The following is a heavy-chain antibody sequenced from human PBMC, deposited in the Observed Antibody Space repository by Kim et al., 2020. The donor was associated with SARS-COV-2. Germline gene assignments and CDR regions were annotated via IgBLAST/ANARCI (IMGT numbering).Heavy chain of an antibody. D-gene: IGHD5-18*01. V-gene: IGHV3-11*06. Sequence: GGSLRLSCAASGFTFSDYYMSWIRQAPGKGLEWVSYISSSSSYTNYADSVKGRFTISRDNAKNSLYLQMNSLRAEDTAVYYCARDQPRGYSLNWGQGTLVTVSS. CDR2: ISSSSSYT. CDR3: ARDQPRGYSLN. J-gene: IGHJ4*02. CDR1: GFTFSDYY.